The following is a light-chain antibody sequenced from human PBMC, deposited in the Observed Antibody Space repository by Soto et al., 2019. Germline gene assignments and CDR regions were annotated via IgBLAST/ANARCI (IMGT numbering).Light chain of an antibody. J-gene: IGLJ2*01. CDR2: EDD. Sequence: NFMLTQPHSVSESPGKTVTISCTRSSGNIVSNYVQWYQQRPGSSPTTVIYEDDDRPSGVPDGFSASIDTSSNSASLTISGLKTEDEADYYCQSYDADILIFGGGTKVTVL. V-gene: IGLV6-57*01. CDR3: QSYDADILI. CDR1: SGNIVSNY.